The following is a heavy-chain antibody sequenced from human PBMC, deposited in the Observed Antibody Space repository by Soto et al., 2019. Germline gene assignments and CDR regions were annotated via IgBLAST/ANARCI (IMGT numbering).Heavy chain of an antibody. CDR2: IIPILGIA. D-gene: IGHD3-3*01. CDR3: ARGDSEEWLFGAFDI. J-gene: IGHJ3*02. CDR1: GGTFSSYT. Sequence: ASVKVSCKASGGTFSSYTISWVRQAPGQGLEWMGRIIPILGIANYAQKFQGRVTITADKSTSTAYMELSSLRSEDTAVYYCARGDSEEWLFGAFDIWGQGTMVTVSS. V-gene: IGHV1-69*02.